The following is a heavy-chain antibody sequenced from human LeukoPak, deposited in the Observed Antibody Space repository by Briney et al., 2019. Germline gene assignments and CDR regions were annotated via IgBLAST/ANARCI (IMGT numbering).Heavy chain of an antibody. J-gene: IGHJ3*02. CDR2: IYTSGST. D-gene: IGHD3-10*01. CDR1: GGSISSYY. CDR3: ARDMVRGVILGAFDI. V-gene: IGHV4-4*07. Sequence: PSETLSLTCTVSGGSISSYYWSWIRQPAGKGLEWIGRIYTSGSTNYNPSLKSRVTTSVDTSKNQFSLELSSVTAADTAVYYCARDMVRGVILGAFDIWGQGTMVTVSS.